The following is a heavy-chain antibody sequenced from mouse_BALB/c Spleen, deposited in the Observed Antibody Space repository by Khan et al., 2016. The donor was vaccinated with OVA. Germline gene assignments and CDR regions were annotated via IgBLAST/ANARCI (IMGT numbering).Heavy chain of an antibody. J-gene: IGHJ4*01. CDR1: GYTFIEYT. CDR3: ARDAGRY. Sequence: VQLQQSGPELVKPGASVKISCKTSGYTFIEYTLHWVKQSHGKSLEWIGVINPKNGVTSYNQNFKGKATLTVDKSSSTAYMEFRSLTSEDSAVYDCARDAGRYWGQGTSVTVSS. D-gene: IGHD3-3*01. V-gene: IGHV1-18*01. CDR2: INPKNGVT.